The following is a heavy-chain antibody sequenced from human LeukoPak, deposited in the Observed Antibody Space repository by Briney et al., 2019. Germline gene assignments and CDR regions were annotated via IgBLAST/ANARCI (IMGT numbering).Heavy chain of an antibody. CDR3: ARGLNWGSFDY. CDR2: INPNTGGT. D-gene: IGHD7-27*01. V-gene: IGHV1-2*02. J-gene: IGHJ4*02. CDR1: GYTFTAYY. Sequence: ASVKVSCKASGYTFTAYYVHWVRQAPGQGLEWMGCINPNTGGTFFAQKFLGRVTMTRDTSITSAHMELSRLKSDDTPVYYFARGLNWGSFDYWGQGTLVTVSP.